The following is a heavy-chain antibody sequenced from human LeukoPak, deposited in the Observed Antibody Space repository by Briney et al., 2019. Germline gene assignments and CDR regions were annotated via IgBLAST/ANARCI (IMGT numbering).Heavy chain of an antibody. D-gene: IGHD2-15*01. CDR1: GFTFSSYA. CDR3: AKDRVVVVAATYYYYYMDV. Sequence: PGGSLRLSCAASGFTFSSYAMSWVRQAPGKGLEWVSTISGSGSSTYYADSVKGRFTISRDNSKNTLYLQMNSLRAEDTAVYYCAKDRVVVVAATYYYYYMDVWGKGTTVTVSS. J-gene: IGHJ6*03. V-gene: IGHV3-23*01. CDR2: ISGSGSST.